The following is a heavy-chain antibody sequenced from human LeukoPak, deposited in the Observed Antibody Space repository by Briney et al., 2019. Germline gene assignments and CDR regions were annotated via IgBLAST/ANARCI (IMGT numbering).Heavy chain of an antibody. CDR1: GFSFLHYG. J-gene: IGHJ4*02. V-gene: IGHV3-30*18. CDR2: ISSDGSKE. Sequence: PGRSLRLSCAASGFSFLHYGVHWVRQAPGKGLEWVAFISSDGSKEYYADSVKGRFTISRDNSKNTLYLHVNSPRAEDTAVFFCAKDGYCSGGSCYANFFDRWGQGTLVTVSS. CDR3: AKDGYCSGGSCYANFFDR. D-gene: IGHD2-15*01.